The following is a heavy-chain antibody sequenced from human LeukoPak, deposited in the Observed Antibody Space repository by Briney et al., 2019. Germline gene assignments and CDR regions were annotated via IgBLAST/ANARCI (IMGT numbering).Heavy chain of an antibody. CDR2: IYYSGST. D-gene: IGHD2-15*01. CDR3: AAQDVNWFDP. CDR1: GGSISSYY. Sequence: SETLSLTCTVSGGSISSYYWSWIRQPPGKGLEWIGYIYYSGSTNYNPSLKSRVIISVDTSKNQFSLKLSSVTAADTAVYYCAAQDVNWFDPWGQGTLVTVSS. V-gene: IGHV4-59*01. J-gene: IGHJ5*02.